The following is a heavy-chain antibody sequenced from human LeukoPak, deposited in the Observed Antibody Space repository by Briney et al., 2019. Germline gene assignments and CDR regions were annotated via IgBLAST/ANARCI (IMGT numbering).Heavy chain of an antibody. D-gene: IGHD7-27*01. Sequence: SQTLSLTCAISGDSVSSNSAAWNWIRQSPSRGLEWLGRTCYRSKWYYDYAVSVKSRITINPDTSKNQFSLQLNSVTPEDTAVYYCARARNWGTTTPYYFDYWGQGTLVTVSS. CDR2: TCYRSKWYY. V-gene: IGHV6-1*01. CDR1: GDSVSSNSAA. J-gene: IGHJ4*02. CDR3: ARARNWGTTTPYYFDY.